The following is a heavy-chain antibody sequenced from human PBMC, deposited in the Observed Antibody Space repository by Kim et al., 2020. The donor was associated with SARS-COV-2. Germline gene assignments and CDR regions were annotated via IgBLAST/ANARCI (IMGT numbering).Heavy chain of an antibody. Sequence: TTTDADSVKGRFTISRDNDKNTLYLQMNRLRAEDTAVYYCARSRGAGFDFWGLGTLVTVSS. CDR2: TT. D-gene: IGHD6-19*01. J-gene: IGHJ4*02. CDR3: ARSRGAGFDF. V-gene: IGHV3-74*01.